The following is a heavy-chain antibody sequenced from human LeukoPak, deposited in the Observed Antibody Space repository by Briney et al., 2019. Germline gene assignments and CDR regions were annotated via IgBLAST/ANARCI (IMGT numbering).Heavy chain of an antibody. CDR3: ARDGDCSGGSCPLDY. Sequence: GASVKVSCKASGGTFSSYAISWVRQAPGQGLAWMGGIIPIFGTASYAQKFQGRVTITADKSTSTAYMELSSLRSEDTAVYYCARDGDCSGGSCPLDYWGQGTLVTVSS. V-gene: IGHV1-69*06. CDR2: IIPIFGTA. D-gene: IGHD2-15*01. CDR1: GGTFSSYA. J-gene: IGHJ4*02.